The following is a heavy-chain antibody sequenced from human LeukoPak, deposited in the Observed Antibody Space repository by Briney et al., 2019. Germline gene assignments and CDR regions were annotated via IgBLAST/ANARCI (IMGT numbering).Heavy chain of an antibody. CDR3: ARVRPGADAFDI. J-gene: IGHJ3*02. CDR2: INHSGST. CDR1: GGSFSGYY. V-gene: IGHV4-34*01. D-gene: IGHD1-26*01. Sequence: SETLSLTCAVYGGSFSGYYWSWIRQPPGKGLEWIGEINHSGSTNYNPSLKSRVTISVDTSKNQFSLKLSSVTAADTAVYYCARVRPGADAFDIWGQGTMVTVSS.